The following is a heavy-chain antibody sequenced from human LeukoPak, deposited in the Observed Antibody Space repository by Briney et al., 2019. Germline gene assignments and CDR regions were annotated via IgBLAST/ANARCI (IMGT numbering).Heavy chain of an antibody. CDR3: ARGWVVVVPAAIFGPYNWFDP. CDR1: GGSISSYY. CDR2: IYTSGST. V-gene: IGHV4-4*07. Sequence: PSETLSLTCTVSGGSISSYYWSWIRQPAGKGLERIGRIYTSGSTNYNPSLKSRVTMSVDTSKNQFSLKLSSVTAADTAVYYCARGWVVVVPAAIFGPYNWFDPWGQGTLVTVSS. J-gene: IGHJ5*02. D-gene: IGHD2-2*01.